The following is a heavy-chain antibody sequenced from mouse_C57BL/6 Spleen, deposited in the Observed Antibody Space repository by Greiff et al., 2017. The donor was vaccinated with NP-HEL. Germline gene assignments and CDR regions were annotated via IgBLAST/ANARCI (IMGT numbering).Heavy chain of an antibody. V-gene: IGHV1-63*01. CDR2: IYPGGGYT. Sequence: QVQLHQSGAELVRPGTSVKMSCKASGYTFTNYWIGWAKQRPGHGLEWIGDIYPGGGYTNYNEKFKGKATLTADKSSSTAYMQFSSLTSEDSAIYYCARRDYGTDFDYWGQGTTLTVSS. D-gene: IGHD1-1*01. CDR3: ARRDYGTDFDY. CDR1: GYTFTNYW. J-gene: IGHJ2*01.